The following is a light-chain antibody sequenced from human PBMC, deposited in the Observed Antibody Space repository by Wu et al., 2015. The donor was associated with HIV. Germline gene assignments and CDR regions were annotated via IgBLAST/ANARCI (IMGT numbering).Light chain of an antibody. J-gene: IGKJ1*01. CDR2: GAS. CDR3: QQYGSSPAWT. V-gene: IGKV3-20*01. Sequence: EIVMTQSPATLSVSPGERATLSCRASQSVSSDYLAWYQLKPGQPPRLLLYGTSPIYGASTRATGIPDRFSGSKSGTDFTLTISRLEPEDFAVYYCQQYGSSPAWTFGQGTKVEIK. CDR1: QSVSSDY.